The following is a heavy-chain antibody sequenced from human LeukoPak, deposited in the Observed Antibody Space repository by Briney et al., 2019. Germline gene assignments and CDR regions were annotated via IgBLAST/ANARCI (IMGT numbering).Heavy chain of an antibody. CDR3: AKDRPRCSTTTCYSYFDY. J-gene: IGHJ4*02. V-gene: IGHV3-30*02. Sequence: GGSLRLSCAASGFTFSSYGIHWVRQAPGKGREWVAFIRYDGSNENYADSVKGRFTTSRDDSKNMVSLQMNSLRAEDTAVYYCAKDRPRCSTTTCYSYFDYWGQGTLVTVSS. CDR1: GFTFSSYG. D-gene: IGHD2-2*01. CDR2: IRYDGSNE.